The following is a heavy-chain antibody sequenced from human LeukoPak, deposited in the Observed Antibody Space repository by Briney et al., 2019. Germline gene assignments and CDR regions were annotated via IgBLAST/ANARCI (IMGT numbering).Heavy chain of an antibody. V-gene: IGHV3-23*01. D-gene: IGHD3-3*01. Sequence: GGSLRLSCAASGFTFSSYAMSWVRQAPGKGLEWVSAISGSGGSTYYADSVKGRFTISRDNSKNTLYLQMNSLRAEDTAVYYCAKGDMGGFWSTSPYYFDYWGQGNLVTVSS. CDR3: AKGDMGGFWSTSPYYFDY. J-gene: IGHJ4*02. CDR2: ISGSGGST. CDR1: GFTFSSYA.